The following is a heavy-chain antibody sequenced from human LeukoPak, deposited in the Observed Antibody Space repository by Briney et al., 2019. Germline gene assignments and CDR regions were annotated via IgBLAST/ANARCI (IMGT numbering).Heavy chain of an antibody. CDR1: GYTFTSYA. V-gene: IGHV7-4-1*02. CDR3: AREITYYYDSSGYYYITSCFDY. Sequence: ASVKVSCKASGYTFTSYAMNWVRQATGQGLEWMGWINTNTGNPTYAQGFTGRFVFSLDTSVSTAYLQISSLKAEDTAVYYCAREITYYYDSSGYYYITSCFDYWGQGTLVTVSS. CDR2: INTNTGNP. J-gene: IGHJ4*02. D-gene: IGHD3-22*01.